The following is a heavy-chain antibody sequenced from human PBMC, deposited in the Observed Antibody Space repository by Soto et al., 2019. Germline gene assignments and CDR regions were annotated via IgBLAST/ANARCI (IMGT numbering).Heavy chain of an antibody. CDR1: GYTFTSYA. CDR3: ARDPGYGDYEIDD. D-gene: IGHD4-17*01. V-gene: IGHV1-3*01. Sequence: GASVKVSCKASGYTFTSYAMHWVRQAPGQRLEWMGWINAGNGNTKYSQKFQGRVTITRDTSASTAYMELSSLRSEDTAVYYCARDPGYGDYEIDDWGQGTLVTVSS. CDR2: INAGNGNT. J-gene: IGHJ4*02.